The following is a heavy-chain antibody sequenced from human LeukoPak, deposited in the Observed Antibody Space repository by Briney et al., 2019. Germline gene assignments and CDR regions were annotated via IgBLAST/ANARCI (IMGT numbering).Heavy chain of an antibody. Sequence: GGSLRLSCAASGFTFSSYGMHWVRQAPGKGLEWVAFIRYDGSNKYYGDSVKGRFTISRDNSKNTLYLQMKSLRVEDTAVYYCAKNSTYYSDTDGCHWGQGTLVTVSS. CDR3: AKNSTYYSDTDGCH. CDR1: GFTFSSYG. V-gene: IGHV3-30*02. CDR2: IRYDGSNK. J-gene: IGHJ4*02. D-gene: IGHD3-22*01.